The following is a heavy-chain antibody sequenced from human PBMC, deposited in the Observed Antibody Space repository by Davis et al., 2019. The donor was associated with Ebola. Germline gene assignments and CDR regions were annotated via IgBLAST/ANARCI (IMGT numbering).Heavy chain of an antibody. CDR2: ISRSNTYM. J-gene: IGHJ4*02. Sequence: PGGSLRLSCAASEFTFSTYTMSWVRQAPGKGLEWVSSISRSNTYMFYADSVKGRFTISRDNAKNSLYLQMNSLRDADTAVYYCARHDDYWGQGTLVTVSS. CDR3: ARHDDY. CDR1: EFTFSTYT. V-gene: IGHV3-21*01.